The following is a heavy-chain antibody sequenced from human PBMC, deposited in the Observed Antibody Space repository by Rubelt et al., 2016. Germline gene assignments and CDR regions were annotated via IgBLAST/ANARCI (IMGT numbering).Heavy chain of an antibody. CDR2: IRSDGSNK. J-gene: IGHJ4*02. V-gene: IGHV3-30*02. CDR3: AKEEPSTGVIY. CDR1: GFTFSSYS. Sequence: AASGFTFSSYSMNWVRQAPGKGLEWVSFIRSDGSNKFYADSVKGRFTISRDNSKNTLYLQMNSLRAEDTAVYYCAKEEPSTGVIYWGQGTLVTVSS. D-gene: IGHD1-1*01.